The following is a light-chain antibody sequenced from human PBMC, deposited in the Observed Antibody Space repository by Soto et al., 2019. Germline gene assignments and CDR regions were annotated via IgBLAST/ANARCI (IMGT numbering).Light chain of an antibody. Sequence: QSALTQPASVSGTPGQRVIISCSGSSSNIGSNTVNWYQQLPGTAPKLLIYSHNQRPSGVPDRFSGSQSGTSASLAISGLQSEDEADYYCATWDDRLDGYVFGPGTKLTVL. CDR2: SHN. CDR3: ATWDDRLDGYV. CDR1: SSNIGSNT. V-gene: IGLV1-44*01. J-gene: IGLJ1*01.